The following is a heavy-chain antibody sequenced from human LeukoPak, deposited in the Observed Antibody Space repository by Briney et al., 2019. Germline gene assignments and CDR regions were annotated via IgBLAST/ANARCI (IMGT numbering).Heavy chain of an antibody. V-gene: IGHV4-61*02. CDR3: ARGLWFGAGRTFDI. Sequence: SETLSLTCTVSGGSISSGSYYWNWIRQPAGKGLEWIGRIYTSGSTNYNPSLKSRVTISVDTSKNQFSLKLSSVTAADTAVYYCARGLWFGAGRTFDIWGQGTMVTVSS. CDR1: GGSISSGSYY. CDR2: IYTSGST. D-gene: IGHD3-10*01. J-gene: IGHJ3*02.